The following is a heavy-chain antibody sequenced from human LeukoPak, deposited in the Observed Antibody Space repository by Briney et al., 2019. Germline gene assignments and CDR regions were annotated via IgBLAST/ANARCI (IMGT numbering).Heavy chain of an antibody. CDR2: ILQDAETT. J-gene: IGHJ4*02. V-gene: IGHV3-23*01. D-gene: IGHD5-24*01. Sequence: GGSLRLSCAASGFSFSTSMMSWVRRVPGQGLEWVSTILQDAETTYYADSVRGRFTISRDNFKGTLFLQMSSLRAEDTAIYYCTKRDGQSFDYWGQGALVTVSS. CDR3: TKRDGQSFDY. CDR1: GFSFSTSM.